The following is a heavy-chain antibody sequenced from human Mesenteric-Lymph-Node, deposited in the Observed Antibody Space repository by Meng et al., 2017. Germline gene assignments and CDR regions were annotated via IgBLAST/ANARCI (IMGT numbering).Heavy chain of an antibody. CDR2: IIPIFGTA. CDR3: AREGPTWGWALPYAFDI. D-gene: IGHD1-26*01. J-gene: IGHJ3*02. CDR1: GGTFSSYA. Sequence: SVKVSCKASGGTFSSYAISWVRQAPGQGLEWMGGIIPIFGTANYAQKFQGRVTITTDESTSTAYMELSSLRSEDTAVYYCAREGPTWGWALPYAFDIWCQGTMVTVSS. V-gene: IGHV1-69*05.